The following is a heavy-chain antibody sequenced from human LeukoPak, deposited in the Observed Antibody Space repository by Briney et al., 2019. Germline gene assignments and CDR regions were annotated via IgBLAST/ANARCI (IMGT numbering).Heavy chain of an antibody. D-gene: IGHD6-13*01. V-gene: IGHV5-51*01. CDR3: ARSSGAAGTFPFDY. J-gene: IGHJ4*02. CDR1: GSSFTSYW. CDR2: IYPGDSDT. Sequence: GESLKISCQGSGSSFTSYWIGWVCQLPGKGLEWMGIIYPGDSDTRYSPSFQGQVTISADKSISTAYLQWSSLKASDTAMYYCARSSGAAGTFPFDYWGQGTLVTVSS.